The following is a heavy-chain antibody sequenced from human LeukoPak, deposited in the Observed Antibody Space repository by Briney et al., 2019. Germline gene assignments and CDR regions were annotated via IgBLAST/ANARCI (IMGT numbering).Heavy chain of an antibody. CDR1: GGSISSYY. Sequence: KTSETLSLTCTVSGGSISSYYWSWIRQPPGKGLEWIGYIYFNGSTNYNPSLKSRVTISVDTSKNQFSLRLSSVTAADTAVYYCARYGGSYSFDYWGQGTLVTVSS. V-gene: IGHV4-59*12. J-gene: IGHJ4*02. D-gene: IGHD1-26*01. CDR3: ARYGGSYSFDY. CDR2: IYFNGST.